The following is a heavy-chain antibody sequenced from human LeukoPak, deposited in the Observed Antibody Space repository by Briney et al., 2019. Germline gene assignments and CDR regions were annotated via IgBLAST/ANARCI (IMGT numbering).Heavy chain of an antibody. D-gene: IGHD3-3*01. J-gene: IGHJ4*02. CDR2: MSFNSVSI. Sequence: GRSLRLSCAASGFTLDDYAMHWVRQAPRKGLEWDSGMSFNSVSIANAESVKGRFTISRDNAKTSLYLKMNSLRAEDTALYYCAEGPDFWSGYYLFGIDYWGQGTLVTVSS. V-gene: IGHV3-9*01. CDR1: GFTLDDYA. CDR3: AEGPDFWSGYYLFGIDY.